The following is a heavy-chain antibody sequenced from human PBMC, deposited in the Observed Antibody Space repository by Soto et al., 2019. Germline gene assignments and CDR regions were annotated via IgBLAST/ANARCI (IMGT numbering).Heavy chain of an antibody. J-gene: IGHJ4*02. CDR1: GFTFSSYE. Sequence: PGGSLRLSCAASGFTFSSYEMNWVRQAPGKGLECVSYISSSGSTIYYADSVKGRFTISRDNAKNSLYLQMNSLRAEDTAVYYCARDSLGETAVVYWGQGTLVTVYS. CDR3: ARDSLGETAVVY. D-gene: IGHD3-16*01. CDR2: ISSSGSTI. V-gene: IGHV3-48*03.